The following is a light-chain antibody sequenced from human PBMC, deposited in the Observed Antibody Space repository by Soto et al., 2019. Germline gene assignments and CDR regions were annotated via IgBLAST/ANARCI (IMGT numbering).Light chain of an antibody. J-gene: IGLJ1*01. CDR2: GNS. CDR3: QSYDSSLSGYA. Sequence: QAVLRQPPSVCGAPGQGVAISCTGSSSNIGAGYDVHWYQQLPGTAPKLLIYGNSNRPSGVPDRFSGSKSGTSASLAITGLPAEDADDYYCQSYDSSLSGYAFGTGTKAPS. CDR1: SSNIGAGYD. V-gene: IGLV1-40*01.